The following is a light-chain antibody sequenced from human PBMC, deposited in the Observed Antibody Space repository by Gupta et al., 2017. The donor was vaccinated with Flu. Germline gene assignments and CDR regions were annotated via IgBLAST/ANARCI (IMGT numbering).Light chain of an antibody. J-gene: IGKJ2*01. CDR1: QSISSY. Sequence: PSSRSASVGDRVTITCRASQSISSYLDWYQQKPGKAPKLLIYAASSLQSGVPSRFSGSGSGTDFTLTISRLQPEDFATYYCQQSDSTLYTFGQGTKMEIK. V-gene: IGKV1-39*01. CDR3: QQSDSTLYT. CDR2: AAS.